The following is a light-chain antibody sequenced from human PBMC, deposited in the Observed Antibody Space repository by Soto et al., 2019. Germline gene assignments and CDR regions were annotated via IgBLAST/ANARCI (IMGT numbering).Light chain of an antibody. CDR2: EVS. V-gene: IGLV2-23*02. J-gene: IGLJ1*01. CDR1: SSDVGSYNL. Sequence: QSVLTQPASVSGAPGQSITISCTGTSSDVGSYNLVSWYQQHPGKAPKLMIYEVSKRPSGVSNRFSGSKSGNTASLTISGLQAEDEAAYFCCSYAGRNTPYVFGTGTKVTVL. CDR3: CSYAGRNTPYV.